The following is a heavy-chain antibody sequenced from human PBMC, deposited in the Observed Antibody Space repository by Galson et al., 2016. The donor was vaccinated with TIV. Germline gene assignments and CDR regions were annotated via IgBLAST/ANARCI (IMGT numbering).Heavy chain of an antibody. J-gene: IGHJ4*02. CDR1: TFTFRSYG. D-gene: IGHD2-8*01. V-gene: IGHV3-30*02. CDR2: IRHDGSER. Sequence: SLRLSCAVSTFTFRSYGMHWVRQAPGKGLEWVAFIRHDGSERFHPDSVKGRSTISRDNSKNTLDLQMNSLRAEDTAVYYCVKDRGYAENRGAFDYWGQGILVTVSS. CDR3: VKDRGYAENRGAFDY.